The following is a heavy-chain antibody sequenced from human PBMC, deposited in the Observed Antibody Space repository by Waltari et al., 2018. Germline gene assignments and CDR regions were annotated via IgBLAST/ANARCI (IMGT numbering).Heavy chain of an antibody. Sequence: QVQLVQSGAEVKKPGSSVKVSCKASGGTFSSYAISWVRQAPGQGLEWMGGSIPICGTANYAQKFQGRVTITADESTSTAYMELSSLRSEDTAVYYCARDNYYDSSGYLPYYYYYGMDVWGQGTTVTVSS. D-gene: IGHD3-22*01. J-gene: IGHJ6*02. CDR3: ARDNYYDSSGYLPYYYYYGMDV. CDR1: GGTFSSYA. V-gene: IGHV1-69*01. CDR2: SIPICGTA.